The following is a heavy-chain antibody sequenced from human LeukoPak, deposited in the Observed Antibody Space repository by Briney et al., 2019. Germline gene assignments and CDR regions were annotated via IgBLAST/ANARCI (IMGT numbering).Heavy chain of an antibody. CDR1: GGSISDFY. CDR3: AHVTVGGHFDF. V-gene: IGHV4-4*07. J-gene: IGHJ4*02. Sequence: KPSETLSLTCTVSGGSISDFYWSWIRQPAGKGLEYIGRVSATGSTSFNPSLQSRVTMSVDTSKSQFSLKLSSVTAADTAVYYCAHVTVGGHFDFWGQGILVTVSS. D-gene: IGHD6-19*01. CDR2: VSATGST.